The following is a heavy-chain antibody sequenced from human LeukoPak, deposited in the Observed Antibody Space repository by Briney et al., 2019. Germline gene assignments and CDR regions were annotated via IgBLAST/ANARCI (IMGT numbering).Heavy chain of an antibody. Sequence: ASVKVSCKASGYTFTGYYMHWVRQAPGQGLEWMGWINPNSGGTNYAQKFQGRVTMTRDTSISTAYTELSRLRSDDTAVYYCARDSYDFWSTRENYYYGMDVWGQGTTVTVSS. CDR3: ARDSYDFWSTRENYYYGMDV. V-gene: IGHV1-2*02. CDR1: GYTFTGYY. J-gene: IGHJ6*02. D-gene: IGHD3-3*01. CDR2: INPNSGGT.